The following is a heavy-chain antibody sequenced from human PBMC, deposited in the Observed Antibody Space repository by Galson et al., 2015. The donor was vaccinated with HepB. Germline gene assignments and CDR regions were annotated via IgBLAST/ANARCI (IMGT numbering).Heavy chain of an antibody. Sequence: SLRLSCAASGFTFDDYTMHWVRQAPGKGLEWVSLISWDGGSTYYADSVKGRFTISRDNSKNSLYLQMNSLRTEDTALYYCAKDFLWGSGSRRGPLTDWGQGTLVTVFS. CDR3: AKDFLWGSGSRRGPLTD. CDR2: ISWDGGST. D-gene: IGHD3-10*01. J-gene: IGHJ4*02. V-gene: IGHV3-43*01. CDR1: GFTFDDYT.